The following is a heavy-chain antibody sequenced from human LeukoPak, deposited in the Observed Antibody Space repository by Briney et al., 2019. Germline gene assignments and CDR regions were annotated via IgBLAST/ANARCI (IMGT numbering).Heavy chain of an antibody. CDR3: ARDRPPFDY. CDR1: GFTFSSYG. J-gene: IGHJ4*02. CDR2: IWYDGSNK. Sequence: GGSLRLSCAASGFTFSSYGTHWVRQAPGKGLEWVAFIWYDGSNKYYADSVKGRFTISRDNSKNTLYLQMNSLRADDTAVHYCARDRPPFDYWGQGTLVTVSS. V-gene: IGHV3-33*01.